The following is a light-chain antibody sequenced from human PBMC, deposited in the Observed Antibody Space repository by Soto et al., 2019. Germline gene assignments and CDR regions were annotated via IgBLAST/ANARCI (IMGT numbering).Light chain of an antibody. Sequence: ETVLTQSPGTLSLSPGERATVSCRASQIVSSRSLAWYQQKPGQAPRLLIYDASNRATGIPARFSGSGSGTDFTLTISRLEPEDFAVYYCQQYGSSGTFGQGTKVDIK. V-gene: IGKV3-20*01. CDR1: QIVSSRS. CDR2: DAS. J-gene: IGKJ1*01. CDR3: QQYGSSGT.